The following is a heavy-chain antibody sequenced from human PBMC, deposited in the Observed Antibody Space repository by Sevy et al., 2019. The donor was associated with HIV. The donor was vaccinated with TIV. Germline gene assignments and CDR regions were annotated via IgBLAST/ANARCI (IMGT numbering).Heavy chain of an antibody. CDR2: INSDGNYR. CDR3: ARESRGSLEGFDS. CDR1: GFTFSTYW. Sequence: GGSLRLSCAASGFTFSTYWMHWVRQAPGKGLVWVSRINSDGNYRSYVESVEGRFTISRDNAQNTLFLQMSSLRVEDTAVYYCARESRGSLEGFDSWGQGTMVTVSS. V-gene: IGHV3-74*01. D-gene: IGHD1-26*01. J-gene: IGHJ3*02.